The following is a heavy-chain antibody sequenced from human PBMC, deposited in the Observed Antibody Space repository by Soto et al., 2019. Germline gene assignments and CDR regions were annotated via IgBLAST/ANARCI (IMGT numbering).Heavy chain of an antibody. J-gene: IGHJ5*02. D-gene: IGHD2-15*01. V-gene: IGHV4-59*12. CDR2: IYYSGST. CDR1: GDSISDNY. Sequence: QVQLQQSGPGLVKPSETLSLTCTVSGDSISDNYWSWIRQPPGKGLEWIGYIYYSGSTNYNPSLNGRVSMSVHTSKSPLSPTLTSVTAADTALYYCARIDPPLSLAWVDPWGQGTLVNVSS. CDR3: ARIDPPLSLAWVDP.